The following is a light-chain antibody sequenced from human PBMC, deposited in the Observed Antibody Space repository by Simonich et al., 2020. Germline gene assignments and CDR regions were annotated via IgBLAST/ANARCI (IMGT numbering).Light chain of an antibody. CDR1: QSLLHSNGYNS. J-gene: IGKJ3*01. Sequence: DIVMTQTPLSLSVTPGQPASISCRSSQSLLHSNGYNSSDWSLQKPGQSPQLLIYLGSNRASGVPDRFSGSGSGTYFTLKISRVEAEDVGVYYCMQALQTPQFTFGPGTKVDIK. CDR2: LGS. CDR3: MQALQTPQFT. V-gene: IGKV2-28*01.